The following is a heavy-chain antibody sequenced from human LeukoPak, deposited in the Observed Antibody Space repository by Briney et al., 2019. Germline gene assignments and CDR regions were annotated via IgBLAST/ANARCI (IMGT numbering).Heavy chain of an antibody. Sequence: GGSLRLSCAASGFTFSSYSMNWVRQAPGKGLEWVSSISSSSSYIYYADSVKGRFTISRDNAKNSLYLQMNSLRAEDTAVYYCARVHCSSTSCYAFDIWGQGTTVTVSS. CDR1: GFTFSSYS. CDR3: ARVHCSSTSCYAFDI. J-gene: IGHJ3*02. D-gene: IGHD2-2*01. V-gene: IGHV3-21*01. CDR2: ISSSSSYI.